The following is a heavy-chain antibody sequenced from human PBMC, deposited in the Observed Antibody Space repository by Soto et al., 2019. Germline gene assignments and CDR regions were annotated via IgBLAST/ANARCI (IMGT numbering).Heavy chain of an antibody. CDR1: GYAFSSYA. Sequence: QVQLVKSGAEEKQPGASVRVSCKASGYAFSSYAMHWVRQAPGQRLEWMGWINIGSGNTEYSQNFQDRITITMDTSASTVYMELSSLRSEDTAVYYCARDGGDCGYRLTYYSYIGMDVWGQGTTVTVSS. CDR2: INIGSGNT. J-gene: IGHJ6*02. D-gene: IGHD2-21*02. CDR3: ARDGGDCGYRLTYYSYIGMDV. V-gene: IGHV1-3*05.